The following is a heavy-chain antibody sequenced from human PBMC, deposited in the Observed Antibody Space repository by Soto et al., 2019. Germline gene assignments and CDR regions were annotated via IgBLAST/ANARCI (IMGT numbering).Heavy chain of an antibody. D-gene: IGHD2-15*01. CDR2: ISFDGAAT. CDR3: AQLCYCSNVTCYSSI. Sequence: EVQLVQSGGGLVQPGGSLRLSCAASGFTFSTYWMHWVRQAPGKGLVWVSRISFDGAATTYADSVKGRFTISRDDAKNTLYLQMNSLRAEDTAVYYCAQLCYCSNVTCYSSIWGQGTLVTVSS. V-gene: IGHV3-74*01. J-gene: IGHJ4*02. CDR1: GFTFSTYW.